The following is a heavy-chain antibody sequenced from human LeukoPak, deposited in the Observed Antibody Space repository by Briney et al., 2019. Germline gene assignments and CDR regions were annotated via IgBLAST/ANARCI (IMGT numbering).Heavy chain of an antibody. V-gene: IGHV3-23*01. CDR2: ISGSGGST. J-gene: IGHJ4*02. CDR3: AKGQTGEGYFDY. Sequence: GGSLRLSCAASGFTFSSYAMSWVRQAPGKGLEWVSAISGSGGSTYYADSVKGRFTISRDNSKNMLYLQMNSLRAEDTAVYYCAKGQTGEGYFDYWGQGTLVTVSS. CDR1: GFTFSSYA. D-gene: IGHD7-27*01.